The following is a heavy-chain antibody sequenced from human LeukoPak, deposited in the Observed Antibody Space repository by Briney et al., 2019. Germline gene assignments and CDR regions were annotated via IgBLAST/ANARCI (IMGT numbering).Heavy chain of an antibody. Sequence: ASVKVSCKASGYTFTSYGISWVRQAPGQGLEWMGWISAYNGNTNYAQKFQGRVTMTRNTSISTAYMELSSLRSEDTAVYYCARDPVLAAAGTLDPWGQGTLVTVSS. J-gene: IGHJ5*02. CDR2: ISAYNGNT. CDR3: ARDPVLAAAGTLDP. V-gene: IGHV1-18*01. CDR1: GYTFTSYG. D-gene: IGHD6-13*01.